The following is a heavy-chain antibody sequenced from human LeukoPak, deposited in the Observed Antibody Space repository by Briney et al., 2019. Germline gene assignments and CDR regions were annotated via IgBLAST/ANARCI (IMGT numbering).Heavy chain of an antibody. CDR3: AREGPVAGTPFDY. CDR1: GYTFTVYY. D-gene: IGHD6-19*01. V-gene: IGHV1-2*02. J-gene: IGHJ4*02. Sequence: ASVNVSCKASGYTFTVYYMHWVRQAPGQGLEWMGWINPNSGGTNYAQKFQGRVTMTRDTSISTAYMELSRLRSDDTAVYYCAREGPVAGTPFDYWGQGTLVTVSS. CDR2: INPNSGGT.